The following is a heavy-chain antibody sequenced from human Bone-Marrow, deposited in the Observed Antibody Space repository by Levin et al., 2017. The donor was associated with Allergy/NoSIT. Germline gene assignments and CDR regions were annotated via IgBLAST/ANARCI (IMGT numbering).Heavy chain of an antibody. CDR3: ARDGYTYGLSFQY. CDR2: ISYTGGT. J-gene: IGHJ1*01. Sequence: PSETLSLTCTVSGGSVTSGSYYWNWIRQPPGKELEWIGFISYTGGTKYNPSLRSRVTISVDTSKNQFSLKLTSVTAADTAFYYCARDGYTYGLSFQYWGQGSLVTVSS. CDR1: GGSVTSGSYY. V-gene: IGHV4-61*01. D-gene: IGHD5-18*01.